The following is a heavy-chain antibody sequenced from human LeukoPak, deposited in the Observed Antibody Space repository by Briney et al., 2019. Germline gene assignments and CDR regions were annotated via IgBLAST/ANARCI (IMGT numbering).Heavy chain of an antibody. CDR1: GFAYSGSS. J-gene: IGHJ5*02. CDR3: AREFSSPAP. CDR2: INSDGSST. V-gene: IGHV3-74*01. D-gene: IGHD6-19*01. Sequence: PGGSLRLSCTASGFAYSGSSMHWVRQAPGKGLVWVSRINSDGSSTSYADSVKGRFTISRDNAKNTLYLQMNSLRAEDTAVYYCAREFSSPAPWGQGTLVTVSS.